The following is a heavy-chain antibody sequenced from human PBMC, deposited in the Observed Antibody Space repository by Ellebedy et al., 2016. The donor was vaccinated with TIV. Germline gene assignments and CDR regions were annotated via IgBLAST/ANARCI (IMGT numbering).Heavy chain of an antibody. Sequence: MPGGSLRLSCAVSGGSTSSGHWWNWVRQSPSNGLEWIGEIHRSGSTNYNPSLKTRLTILVDTSKNQFSLRLSSVTAADTAVYYCARRGLNHGDGLHYFDYWGQGILVTVSS. V-gene: IGHV4-4*02. D-gene: IGHD3-10*01. J-gene: IGHJ4*02. CDR2: IHRSGST. CDR3: ARRGLNHGDGLHYFDY. CDR1: GGSTSSGHW.